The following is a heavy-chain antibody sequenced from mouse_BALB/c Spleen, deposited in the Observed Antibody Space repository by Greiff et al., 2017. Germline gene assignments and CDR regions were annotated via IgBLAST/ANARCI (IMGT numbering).Heavy chain of an antibody. CDR2: ISSGGSYT. CDR1: GFTFSSYA. J-gene: IGHJ1*01. D-gene: IGHD1-1*01. V-gene: IGHV5-9-4*01. CDR3: ARDQGTTVVANWYFDV. Sequence: EVQVVESGGGLVKPGGSLKLSCAASGFTFSSYAMSWVRQSPEKRLEWVAEISSGGSYTYYPDTVTGRFTISRDNAKNTLYLEMSSLRSEDTAMYYCARDQGTTVVANWYFDVWGAGTTVTVAS.